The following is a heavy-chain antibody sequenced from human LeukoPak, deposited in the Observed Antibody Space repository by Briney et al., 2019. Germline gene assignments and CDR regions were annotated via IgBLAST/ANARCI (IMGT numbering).Heavy chain of an antibody. V-gene: IGHV3-23*01. D-gene: IGHD1-26*01. J-gene: IGHJ4*02. CDR3: ARDAYSGSYLSDPDY. Sequence: GGSLRLSCAASGFTFSNYDMSWVRQAPGEGLEWVSSIGYSNGGTTYADSVKGRFTISRDNSKDTLYLQMNSLRVEDTAVYYCARDAYSGSYLSDPDYWGQGTLVTVSS. CDR1: GFTFSNYD. CDR2: IGYSNGGT.